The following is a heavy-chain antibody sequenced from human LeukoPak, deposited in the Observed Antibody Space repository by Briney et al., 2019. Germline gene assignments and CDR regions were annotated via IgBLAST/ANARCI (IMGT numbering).Heavy chain of an antibody. V-gene: IGHV3-33*06. J-gene: IGHJ4*02. Sequence: PGKSLTLSCVASHFTFSHYGMHWVRQAPGKGLEWVSVIWNDASNQYYADSVKGRFTISRDNSQSTVYLQMNSLRAEDTAVYYCAKDAQRGFDYSNSLENWGQGTLVIVSS. CDR1: HFTFSHYG. CDR2: IWNDASNQ. D-gene: IGHD4-11*01. CDR3: AKDAQRGFDYSNSLEN.